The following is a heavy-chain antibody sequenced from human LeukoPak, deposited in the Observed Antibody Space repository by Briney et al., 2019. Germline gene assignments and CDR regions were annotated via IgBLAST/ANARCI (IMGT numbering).Heavy chain of an antibody. Sequence: SQTLSLTCTAPGESITSGGYHWTWIRQHPGKGLERIGYISNSGSTYYNPSLKRRVNISMDTSKNQFSLSLTSVTAADTAFYYCARDYGDYFRWFDPWGQGTLVTVSS. CDR1: GESITSGGYH. CDR2: ISNSGST. J-gene: IGHJ5*02. CDR3: ARDYGDYFRWFDP. V-gene: IGHV4-31*03. D-gene: IGHD4-17*01.